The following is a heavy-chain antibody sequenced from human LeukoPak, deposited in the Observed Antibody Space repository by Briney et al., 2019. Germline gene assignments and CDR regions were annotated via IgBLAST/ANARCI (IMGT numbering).Heavy chain of an antibody. CDR3: ARDGGIYCSGGSCYYGWYFDL. J-gene: IGHJ2*01. CDR2: IYYSGST. CDR1: GGFISSYY. D-gene: IGHD2-15*01. Sequence: PSETLSLTCTVSGGFISSYYWSWIRQPPGKGLEWIGYIYYSGSTNYNPSLKSRVTISVDTSKNQFSLKLSSVTAADTAVYYCARDGGIYCSGGSCYYGWYFDLWGRGTLVTVSS. V-gene: IGHV4-59*01.